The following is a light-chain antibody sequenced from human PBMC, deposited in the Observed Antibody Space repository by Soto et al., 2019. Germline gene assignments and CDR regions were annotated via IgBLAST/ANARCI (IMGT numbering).Light chain of an antibody. CDR3: QQYNSYSWK. CDR2: DAS. Sequence: DIRMTQSPSTLSTSVGDRVTITCRASQNIRGWLAWYQQKPGKAPKLLIYDASTLESGVPSRFSGSGSGTEFTLTISSLQPDDFATYYCQQYNSYSWKCGQGTKVDIK. V-gene: IGKV1-5*01. J-gene: IGKJ1*01. CDR1: QNIRGW.